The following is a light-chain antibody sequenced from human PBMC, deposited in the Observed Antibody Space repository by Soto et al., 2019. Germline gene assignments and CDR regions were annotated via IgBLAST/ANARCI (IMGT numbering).Light chain of an antibody. CDR3: QELNSYHRT. CDR2: GAS. V-gene: IGKV1-9*01. Sequence: IQLTQSPSFLSASIGDRVTITCRASQGISTYLAWYQQKPGKAPKNLIYGASTLQSGVPSRFSGGGSGTEFTLTISSLQHEDFEPYYCQELNSYHRTLGPGTKVDIK. J-gene: IGKJ3*01. CDR1: QGISTY.